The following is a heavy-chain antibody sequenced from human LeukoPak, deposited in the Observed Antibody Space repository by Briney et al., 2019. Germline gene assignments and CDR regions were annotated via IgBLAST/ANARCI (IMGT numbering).Heavy chain of an antibody. D-gene: IGHD2-15*01. CDR2: SSDGGST. CDR1: GFTLSRSS. Sequence: GRSLRPSCAPAGFTLSRSSMNWVSQAPGKGLEWVSGSSDGGSTEYADSVKGRFNISRDNSKNTLFLQMNSLRAEDTAVYFCAKGSDCSASFCGPDYWGQGTLVTVSS. CDR3: AKGSDCSASFCGPDY. J-gene: IGHJ4*02. V-gene: IGHV3-23*01.